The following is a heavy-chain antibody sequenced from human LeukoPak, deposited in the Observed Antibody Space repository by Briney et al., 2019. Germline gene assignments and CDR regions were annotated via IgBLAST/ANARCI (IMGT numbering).Heavy chain of an antibody. J-gene: IGHJ4*02. CDR1: GFTVSSYE. CDR3: ARHVVAVGFDY. D-gene: IGHD3-22*01. Sequence: GGSLRLSCAASGFTVSSYEMNWVRQAPGKGLEWVSYISSSGSTIYYADSVKGRFTISRDNAKNSLYLQMNSLRAEDTAVYYCARHVVAVGFDYWGQGTLVTVSS. V-gene: IGHV3-48*03. CDR2: ISSSGSTI.